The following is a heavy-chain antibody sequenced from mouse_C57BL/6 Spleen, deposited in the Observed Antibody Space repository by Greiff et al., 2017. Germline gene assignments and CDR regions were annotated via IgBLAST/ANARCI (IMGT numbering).Heavy chain of an antibody. Sequence: QVQLQQPGAELVRPGSSVKLSCKASGYTFTSYWMHWVKQRPIQGLEWIGNIDPSDSETHYNQKFKDKATLTVDKSSSTAYMQLSSLISEDSAVYYCARLRRDYYAMDYWGQGTSVTVSS. CDR1: GYTFTSYW. CDR3: ARLRRDYYAMDY. D-gene: IGHD1-1*01. J-gene: IGHJ4*01. CDR2: IDPSDSET. V-gene: IGHV1-52*01.